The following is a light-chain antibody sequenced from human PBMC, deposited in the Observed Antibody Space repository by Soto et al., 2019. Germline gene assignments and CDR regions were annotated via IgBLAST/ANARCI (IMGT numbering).Light chain of an antibody. V-gene: IGKV1-5*01. CDR2: DAS. Sequence: DIQMTQSPSTLSASIGDRVTITCRASQNINNWIAWYQQKPGKAPKFLIYDASTLESGVPSRFSGSGFGTEFSLTISSRQRDDFGSYYCQHMRTFGQGTKV. J-gene: IGKJ1*01. CDR3: QHMRT. CDR1: QNINNW.